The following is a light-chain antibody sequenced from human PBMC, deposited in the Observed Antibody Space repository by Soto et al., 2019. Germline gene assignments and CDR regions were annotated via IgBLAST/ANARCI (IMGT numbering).Light chain of an antibody. J-gene: IGKJ4*01. V-gene: IGKV3-15*01. CDR3: QQYNNWPPLT. CDR2: GAS. Sequence: EIVLTQSPATMSLSPGARVTLSCRASQSVRSNLAWYQQKPGQAPRLLIYGASTRATGIPARFSGSGSGTEFTLTISSLQSEDFAVYYCQQYNNWPPLTVGGGTKVDIK. CDR1: QSVRSN.